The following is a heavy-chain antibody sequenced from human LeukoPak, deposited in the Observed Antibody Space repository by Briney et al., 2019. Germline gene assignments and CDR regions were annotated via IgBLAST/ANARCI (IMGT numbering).Heavy chain of an antibody. D-gene: IGHD3-16*01. V-gene: IGHV1-2*02. Sequence: ASVKVSCKAFGYIFTDYYIHWVRQAPGQGPEWMGWINPNSGDTNYAQKFQGRVTMTWDTSISTAYMGLSRLKSDDTATYYCARGTAYTEHSFFDYWGQGTLVTVSS. CDR2: INPNSGDT. CDR1: GYIFTDYY. CDR3: ARGTAYTEHSFFDY. J-gene: IGHJ4*02.